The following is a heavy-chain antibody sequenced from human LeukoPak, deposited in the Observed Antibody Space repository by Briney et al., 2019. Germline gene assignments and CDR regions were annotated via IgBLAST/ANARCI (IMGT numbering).Heavy chain of an antibody. V-gene: IGHV4-4*07. Sequence: PSETLSLTCTVSGGSISSYYWSWIRQPAGKGLEWIGRIYTSGSTNYNPSLKSRVTMSVDTSKNQFSLKLSSVTAADTAVYYCARDGVPIAGYYDFWSGSGSDYYYMDVWGKGTTVTVSS. CDR1: GGSISSYY. CDR3: ARDGVPIAGYYDFWSGSGSDYYYMDV. D-gene: IGHD3-3*01. J-gene: IGHJ6*03. CDR2: IYTSGST.